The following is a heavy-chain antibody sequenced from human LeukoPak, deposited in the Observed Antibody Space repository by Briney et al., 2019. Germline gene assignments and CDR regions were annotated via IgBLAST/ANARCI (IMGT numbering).Heavy chain of an antibody. J-gene: IGHJ3*02. CDR3: ARDRIYSGIYHDTFDI. D-gene: IGHD1-26*01. CDR1: GFTFSSYS. V-gene: IGHV3-21*01. CDR2: ISSGSTYI. Sequence: GGSLRLSCAASGFTFSSYSMSWVRQAPGKGLEWVSPISSGSTYIYYADSMKGRFTISRDNAKNSLYLQMNTLRAEDTAVYYCARDRIYSGIYHDTFDIWGHGTMVTASS.